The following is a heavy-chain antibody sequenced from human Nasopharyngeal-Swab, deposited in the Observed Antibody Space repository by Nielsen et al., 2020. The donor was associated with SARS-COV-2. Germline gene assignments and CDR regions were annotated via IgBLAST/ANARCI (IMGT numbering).Heavy chain of an antibody. Sequence: WIRRSPSRGLEWLGRTYYRSKWYNDYAVSMKSRITINPDTSKNQFSLHLNSVTPEDTAVYYCARARGAYGDYYYYYYTDVWGKGTTVTVSS. D-gene: IGHD4-17*01. CDR2: TYYRSKWYN. V-gene: IGHV6-1*01. CDR3: ARARGAYGDYYYYYYTDV. J-gene: IGHJ6*03.